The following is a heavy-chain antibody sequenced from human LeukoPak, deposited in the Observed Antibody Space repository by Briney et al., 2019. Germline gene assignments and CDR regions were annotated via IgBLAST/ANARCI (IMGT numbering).Heavy chain of an antibody. CDR3: ARVRYSSGYYYVGTSDAFDI. Sequence: SETLSLTCTVSGGSISSYYWSWIRQPAGKGLEWIGRIYTSGSTNYNPSLKSRVTMSVDTSKNQFSLKLSSVTAADTAVYYCARVRYSSGYYYVGTSDAFDIWGQGTMVTVSS. V-gene: IGHV4-4*07. J-gene: IGHJ3*02. CDR2: IYTSGST. CDR1: GGSISSYY. D-gene: IGHD3-22*01.